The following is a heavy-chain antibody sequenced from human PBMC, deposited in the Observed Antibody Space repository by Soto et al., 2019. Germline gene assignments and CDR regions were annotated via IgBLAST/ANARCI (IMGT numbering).Heavy chain of an antibody. D-gene: IGHD3-10*01. V-gene: IGHV2-5*02. CDR1: GFSLTTAGVG. CDR2: IYWDDDE. J-gene: IGHJ4*02. Sequence: QINLKESGPTLLKPTQTLTLTCSFSGFSLTTAGVGVGWVRQSPGEALEWLALIYWDDDERYSPSLKTRLTITKDPSKNQVVLIMTNMAPVDTATYYCAHSRNLITEDAQVGDFDYWGQGTLVTVSS. CDR3: AHSRNLITEDAQVGDFDY.